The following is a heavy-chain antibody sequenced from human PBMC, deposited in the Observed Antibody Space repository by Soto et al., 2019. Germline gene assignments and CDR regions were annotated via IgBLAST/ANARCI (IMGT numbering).Heavy chain of an antibody. V-gene: IGHV1-69*01. CDR2: IIPVFGTT. D-gene: IGHD2-2*01. J-gene: IGHJ6*02. Sequence: QVQLVQSGAEVKKPGSSVKVFCKASGGTFSNYTISWVRQAPGQGLEWMGGIIPVFGTTDYEQKFKGRVTITAEGSTSTAYMKLSSLRSADTAVYYCARSSPYIVVRKPTGNQDYYGMDVWGQGTTVTVSS. CDR3: ARSSPYIVVRKPTGNQDYYGMDV. CDR1: GGTFSNYT.